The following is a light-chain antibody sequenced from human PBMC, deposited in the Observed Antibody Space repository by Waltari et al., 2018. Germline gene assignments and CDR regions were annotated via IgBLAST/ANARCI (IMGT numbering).Light chain of an antibody. V-gene: IGKV1-5*03. CDR2: EAT. J-gene: IGKJ3*01. CDR1: PSMGSW. Sequence: DIQMTQSPSTLSASVGDRVTIPCLARPSMGSWLAWYQPKPGQAPKLLISEATSLECGAHSRFSASGSVTEFTPTISSLQPADFATHYCQLYTSYPITFGPGTKVDI. CDR3: QLYTSYPIT.